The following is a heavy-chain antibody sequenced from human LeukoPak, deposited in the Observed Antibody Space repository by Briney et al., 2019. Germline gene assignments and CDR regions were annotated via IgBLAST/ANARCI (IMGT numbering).Heavy chain of an antibody. D-gene: IGHD3-22*01. CDR2: ISSSSSYI. Sequence: PGGSLRLSCAASGFTFSSYSMNWVRQAPGKGLEWVSSISSSSSYIYYADSVKGRFTISRDNAKNSLYLQMNSLRAEDTAVYYCAGDGYRYYYDSSGYGEYFQHWGQGTLVTVSS. CDR1: GFTFSSYS. J-gene: IGHJ1*01. CDR3: AGDGYRYYYDSSGYGEYFQH. V-gene: IGHV3-21*01.